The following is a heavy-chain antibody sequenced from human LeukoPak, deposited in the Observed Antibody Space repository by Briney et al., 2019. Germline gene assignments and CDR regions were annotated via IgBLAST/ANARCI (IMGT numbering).Heavy chain of an antibody. Sequence: SETLSLTCTVSGGSISSYYWTWLRQPPAKGLEWIGYIYYSGSTNYNPSLQSRVTISVDTSKNQFSLKLSSVTAADTAVYYCARVGYCSGGSCYFRWDYWSQGTLVTVSS. CDR3: ARVGYCSGGSCYFRWDY. CDR2: IYYSGST. CDR1: GGSISSYY. D-gene: IGHD2-15*01. V-gene: IGHV4-59*01. J-gene: IGHJ4*02.